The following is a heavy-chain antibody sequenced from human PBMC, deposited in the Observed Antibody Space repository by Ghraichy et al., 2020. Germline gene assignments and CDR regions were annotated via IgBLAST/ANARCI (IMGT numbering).Heavy chain of an antibody. Sequence: GESLNTSCKGSGYSFSSYWIGWVRQLPGKGLEWMGIIYPGDSDTRYSPSFQGQVTISADKSISTAYLQWSSLKASEAAMYYCARHGEVSQGGHWFDPWGRGTLVLVSS. V-gene: IGHV5-51*01. CDR1: GYSFSSYW. J-gene: IGHJ5*02. CDR3: ARHGEVSQGGHWFDP. D-gene: IGHD5/OR15-5a*01. CDR2: IYPGDSDT.